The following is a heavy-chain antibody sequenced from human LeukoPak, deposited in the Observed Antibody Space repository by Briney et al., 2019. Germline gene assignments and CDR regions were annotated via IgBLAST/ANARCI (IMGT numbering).Heavy chain of an antibody. J-gene: IGHJ3*02. CDR3: ARNILFAFDI. V-gene: IGHV3-53*01. Sequence: GGSLRLSCAASGLTVSSSYMSWVRQAPGKGLEWVSIIYNDGSTYYAGSMKGRFTISRDNSKNTLYLQVNSLRAEDTATYYCARNILFAFDIWGQGTMVTVSS. CDR2: IYNDGST. CDR1: GLTVSSSY.